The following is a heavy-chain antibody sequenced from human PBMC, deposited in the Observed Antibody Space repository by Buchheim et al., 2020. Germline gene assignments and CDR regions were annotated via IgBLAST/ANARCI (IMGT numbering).Heavy chain of an antibody. CDR2: FYISGST. CDR1: GGSISSGSYF. D-gene: IGHD4-17*01. CDR3: ARSRTVLHYYYYAMDV. J-gene: IGHJ6*02. V-gene: IGHV4-61*02. Sequence: QVQLQESGPGLVKPSQTLSLTCTVSGGSISSGSYFWSWIRQPAGKGLEWIGRFYISGSTHYNPSLKSRVTISVDTSKNQFSLKLTSVTAADTAVYYCARSRTVLHYYYYAMDVWGQGTT.